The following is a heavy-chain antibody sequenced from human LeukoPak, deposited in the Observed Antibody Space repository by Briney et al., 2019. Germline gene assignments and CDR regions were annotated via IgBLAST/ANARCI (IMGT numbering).Heavy chain of an antibody. Sequence: TGGSLRLSCAASGFTFSSYAMSWVRQAPGKGLEWVSAISGSGGSTYYADSVKGRFTISRDNSKNTLYLQMNSLRAEDTAVYYCAKGPYYYDSSGYYYRGFGLNDYWGQGTLVTVSS. V-gene: IGHV3-23*01. J-gene: IGHJ4*02. CDR2: ISGSGGST. CDR1: GFTFSSYA. D-gene: IGHD3-22*01. CDR3: AKGPYYYDSSGYYYRGFGLNDY.